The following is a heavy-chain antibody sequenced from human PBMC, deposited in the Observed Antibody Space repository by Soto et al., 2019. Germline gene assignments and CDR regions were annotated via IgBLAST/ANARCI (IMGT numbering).Heavy chain of an antibody. V-gene: IGHV4-39*01. CDR3: ARRGSAVSVATVFDP. Sequence: SETLSLTCTVSGGSISTGTYFWDWIRQPPGKGLEWIGSIYYIGNTYYNPSLKSRVTISIDTSENQFSLRLNSVTAADTAVYFCARRGSAVSVATVFDPWGQGTPVTVSS. J-gene: IGHJ5*02. CDR1: GGSISTGTYF. CDR2: IYYIGNT. D-gene: IGHD6-19*01.